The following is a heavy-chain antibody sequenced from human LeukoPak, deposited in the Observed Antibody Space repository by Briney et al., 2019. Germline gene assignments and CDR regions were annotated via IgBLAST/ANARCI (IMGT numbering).Heavy chain of an antibody. CDR2: ISAYNGNT. J-gene: IGHJ6*03. Sequence: ASVKVSCKASGYTFTSYGISWVRQAPGQGLEWMGWISAYNGNTNYAQKLQGRVTITADKSTSTAYMELSSLRSEDTAVYYCAIVDTAMVRRYYYYMDVWGKGTTVTVSS. CDR1: GYTFTSYG. D-gene: IGHD5-18*01. V-gene: IGHV1-18*01. CDR3: AIVDTAMVRRYYYYMDV.